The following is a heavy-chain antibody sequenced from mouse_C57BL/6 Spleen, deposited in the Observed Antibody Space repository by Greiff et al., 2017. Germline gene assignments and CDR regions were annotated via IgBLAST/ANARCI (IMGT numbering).Heavy chain of an antibody. J-gene: IGHJ2*01. CDR2: ISSGGSYT. D-gene: IGHD2-2*01. V-gene: IGHV5-6*01. Sequence: EVQVVESGGDLVKPGGSLKLSCAASGFTFSSYGMSWVRQTPDKRLEWVATISSGGSYTYYPDSVKGRYTISRDNAKNTLYLQMSSLKSEDTAVYYCARLYGYDGYYFDYWGQGTTLTVSS. CDR1: GFTFSSYG. CDR3: ARLYGYDGYYFDY.